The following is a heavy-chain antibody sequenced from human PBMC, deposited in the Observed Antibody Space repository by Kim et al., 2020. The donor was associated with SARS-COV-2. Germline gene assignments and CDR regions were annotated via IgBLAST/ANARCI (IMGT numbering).Heavy chain of an antibody. D-gene: IGHD4-17*01. J-gene: IGHJ3*02. CDR1: GFTFSSYA. V-gene: IGHV3-33*06. CDR3: AKTYGDYALLSAFDI. Sequence: GGSLRLSCAASGFTFSSYAMHWVRQAPGKGLEWVAVIWYDGSNKYYADSVKGRFTISRDNSKNTLYLQMNSLRAEDTAVYYCAKTYGDYALLSAFDIWGQGTMVTVSS. CDR2: IWYDGSNK.